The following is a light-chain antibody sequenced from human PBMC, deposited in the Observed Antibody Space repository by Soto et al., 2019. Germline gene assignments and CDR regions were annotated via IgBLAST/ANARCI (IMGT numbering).Light chain of an antibody. J-gene: IGKJ4*01. CDR3: QQYKNWPPLT. Sequence: EIVMTQSPATLSVSPGETATLSCRASQSVSYNLAWYQQKPGQVPRLLIYGAFTRATGIPARFSGSGSGTDFTLTISSLQSEDFAVYYCQQYKNWPPLTFGGGTKVEIK. CDR2: GAF. CDR1: QSVSYN. V-gene: IGKV3-15*01.